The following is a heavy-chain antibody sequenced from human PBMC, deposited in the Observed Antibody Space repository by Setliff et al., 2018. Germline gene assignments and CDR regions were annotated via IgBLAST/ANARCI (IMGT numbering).Heavy chain of an antibody. D-gene: IGHD3-10*01. V-gene: IGHV4-38-2*02. J-gene: IGHJ4*02. CDR3: ARLSYYGSGSYYDFDS. CDR1: GYSISSGHY. CDR2: IFHSGST. Sequence: SETLSLTCTVSGYSISSGHYWGWIRQPPGKGLEWIGSIFHSGSTYYSPSLKSRVTISVDTSKNQFSLKLTSVTAADTAVYYCARLSYYGSGSYYDFDSWGQGTLVTVSS.